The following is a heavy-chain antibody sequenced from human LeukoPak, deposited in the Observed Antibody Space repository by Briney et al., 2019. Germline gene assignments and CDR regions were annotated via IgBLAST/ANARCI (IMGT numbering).Heavy chain of an antibody. CDR1: GDTFSIYG. V-gene: IGHV1-69*13. J-gene: IGHJ3*02. CDR3: ARDYCSSARCSVSFDM. CDR2: IVPIFGTG. D-gene: IGHD2-2*01. Sequence: SVKVSCKASGDTFSIYGISWVRQAPGQGLEWMGGIVPIFGTGYYAQKYQGRVTITADESTTTAYMELSSLGSEDTAVYYCARDYCSSARCSVSFDMWGQGTLVTVSS.